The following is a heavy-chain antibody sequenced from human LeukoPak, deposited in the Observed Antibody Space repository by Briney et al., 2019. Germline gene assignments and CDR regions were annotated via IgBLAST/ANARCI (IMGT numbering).Heavy chain of an antibody. Sequence: PGGSLRLSCAASGFIFSSYGMHWVRQAPGKGLEWVAFIRYDGSKKYYADSVKGRFTISRDNSKNTLYLQMNSLRAEDTAVYYCARNSKVRPYYYDSSGYPLDAFDIWGQGTMVTVSS. CDR1: GFIFSSYG. CDR3: ARNSKVRPYYYDSSGYPLDAFDI. CDR2: IRYDGSKK. J-gene: IGHJ3*02. V-gene: IGHV3-30*02. D-gene: IGHD3-22*01.